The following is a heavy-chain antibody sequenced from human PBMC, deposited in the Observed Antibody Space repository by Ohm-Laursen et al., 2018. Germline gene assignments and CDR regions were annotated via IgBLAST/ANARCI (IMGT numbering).Heavy chain of an antibody. CDR1: GYTFTSYD. J-gene: IGHJ4*02. Sequence: ASVKVSCKASGYTFTSYDINWVRQATGQGLEWMGWMNPNSGNTGYALKLQGRVTMTTDTSTSTAYMDVRGLRSDDTAVYYCARGDTYGFDYWGQGTLVTVSS. V-gene: IGHV1-8*01. CDR2: MNPNSGNT. D-gene: IGHD3-10*01. CDR3: ARGDTYGFDY.